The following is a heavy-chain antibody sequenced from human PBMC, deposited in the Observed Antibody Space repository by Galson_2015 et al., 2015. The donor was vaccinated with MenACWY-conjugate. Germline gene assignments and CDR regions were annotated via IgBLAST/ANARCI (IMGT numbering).Heavy chain of an antibody. J-gene: IGHJ2*01. CDR3: ARVGYCSSTSCSLSWNFDL. V-gene: IGHV3-21*01. D-gene: IGHD2-2*01. Sequence: SLRLSCAASGFTFSSYTMNWVRQAPGKGLEWVSSISDSSTYIYYADSVKGRFTISRDNAKNSLSLQMNSLRAEDTAVYYCARVGYCSSTSCSLSWNFDLWGRGTLVTVSS. CDR1: GFTFSSYT. CDR2: ISDSSTYI.